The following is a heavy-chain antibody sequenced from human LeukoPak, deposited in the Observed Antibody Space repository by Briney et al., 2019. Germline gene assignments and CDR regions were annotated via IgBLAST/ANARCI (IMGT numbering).Heavy chain of an antibody. Sequence: SETLSLTCTISGGSVSDYYWSWIRQSPGKGLEWIGYIYHTGSTSYSPSLKSRATISVDTTKNHFFLKVTSVTAADTAVYYCARRSVAGSIRHAFDMWGQGTMVTVS. CDR1: GGSVSDYY. V-gene: IGHV4-59*08. J-gene: IGHJ3*02. CDR3: ARRSVAGSIRHAFDM. D-gene: IGHD6-19*01. CDR2: IYHTGST.